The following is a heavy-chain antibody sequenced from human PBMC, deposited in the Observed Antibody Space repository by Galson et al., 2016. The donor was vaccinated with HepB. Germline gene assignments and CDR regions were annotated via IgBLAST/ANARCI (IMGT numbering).Heavy chain of an antibody. CDR3: ARDSGYCSGGSCYGDAFDV. CDR2: IRQDGNEK. D-gene: IGHD2-15*01. V-gene: IGHV3-7*01. Sequence: SLRLSCAASGFSFTNHWMTWVRQAPGKGLEWVANIRQDGNEKYHAEFVKGRFTISRDNAKNSLYLQMSGLRPEDTAVYYCARDSGYCSGGSCYGDAFDVWRQGAMVTVSS. CDR1: GFSFTNHW. J-gene: IGHJ3*01.